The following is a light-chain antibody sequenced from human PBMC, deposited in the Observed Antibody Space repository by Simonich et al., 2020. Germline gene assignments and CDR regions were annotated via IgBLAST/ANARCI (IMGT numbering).Light chain of an antibody. Sequence: EIVMTQSPATLSVSPGERAPLSCRASQRVSSNLAWYQQKPGQAPRLLIYGASTRATGIPARFSGSGSGTEFTLTIRSMQSEDFAVYYCQQYNNWPRTFGQGTKVEIK. CDR3: QQYNNWPRT. CDR2: GAS. V-gene: IGKV3-15*01. CDR1: QRVSSN. J-gene: IGKJ1*01.